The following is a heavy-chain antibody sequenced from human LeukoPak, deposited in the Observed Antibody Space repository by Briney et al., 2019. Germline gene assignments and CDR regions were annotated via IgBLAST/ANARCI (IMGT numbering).Heavy chain of an antibody. V-gene: IGHV3-30*02. CDR1: GFTFSSHG. CDR2: IRYDGSNK. CDR3: AKDLRIVGALGAFDI. J-gene: IGHJ3*02. D-gene: IGHD1-26*01. Sequence: GGSLRLSCAASGFTFSSHGMHWVRQAPGKGLEWVAFIRYDGSNKYYADSVKGRFTISRDNSKNTLYLQMNSLRAEDTAVYYCAKDLRIVGALGAFDIWGQGTMVTVSS.